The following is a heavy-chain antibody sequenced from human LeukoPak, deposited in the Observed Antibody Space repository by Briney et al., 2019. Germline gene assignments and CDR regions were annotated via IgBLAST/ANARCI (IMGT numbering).Heavy chain of an antibody. CDR2: ISYDGSNK. Sequence: GGSLRLSCAASGSTFSSYAMHWVRQAPGKGLEWVAVISYDGSNKYYADSVKGRFTISRDNSKNTLYLQMNSLRAEDTAVYYCAKGSMGGYSAGISMTVVRPGIDYWGQGTLVTVSS. CDR3: AKGSMGGYSAGISMTVVRPGIDY. D-gene: IGHD3-22*01. CDR1: GSTFSSYA. V-gene: IGHV3-30-3*01. J-gene: IGHJ4*02.